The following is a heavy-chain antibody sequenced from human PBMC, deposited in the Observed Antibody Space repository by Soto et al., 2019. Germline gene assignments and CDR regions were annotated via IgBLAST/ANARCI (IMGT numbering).Heavy chain of an antibody. CDR3: AHSAQWTDYFDY. Sequence: QITLKESGPTLVKPKQTLTLTCTFSGFSLSTNGVGVGWIRQPPGKALEWLALIFWDDDKHYSPSLMNRLTXXKXXSKNQVVLTMTNMDPVDTATYYCAHSAQWTDYFDYWGQGTLVTVSA. V-gene: IGHV2-5*02. CDR2: IFWDDDK. D-gene: IGHD6-19*01. CDR1: GFSLSTNGVG. J-gene: IGHJ4*02.